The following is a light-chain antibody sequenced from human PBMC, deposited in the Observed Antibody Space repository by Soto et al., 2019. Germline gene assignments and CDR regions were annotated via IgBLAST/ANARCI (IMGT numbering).Light chain of an antibody. CDR3: QVWDSSSAFYV. CDR2: DDS. CDR1: NIGSKS. V-gene: IGLV3-21*02. J-gene: IGLJ1*01. Sequence: SYELTQPPSVSVAPGQTARITCGGNNIGSKSVHWYQQKPGQAPVLVVYDDSDRPSGIPERFSGSNSGNTATLTISGVEAGDEADYYCQVWDSSSAFYVFGTGTKLTVL.